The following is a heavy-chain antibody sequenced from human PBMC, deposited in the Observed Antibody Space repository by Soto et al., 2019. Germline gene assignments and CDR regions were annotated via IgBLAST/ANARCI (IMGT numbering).Heavy chain of an antibody. CDR3: ARGYSGYDSGDY. CDR2: ISSSSSYI. Sequence: EVQLVESGGGLVKPGGSLRLSGAASGFTFSSYSMNWVRHAPGKGLEWVSSISSSSSYIYYADSVKGRFTISRDNAKNSLYLQMNSLRAEDTAVYYCARGYSGYDSGDYWGQGTLVTVSS. J-gene: IGHJ4*02. V-gene: IGHV3-21*01. CDR1: GFTFSSYS. D-gene: IGHD5-12*01.